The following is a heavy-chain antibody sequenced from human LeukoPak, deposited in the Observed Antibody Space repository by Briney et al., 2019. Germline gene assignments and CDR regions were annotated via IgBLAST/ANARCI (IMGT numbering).Heavy chain of an antibody. D-gene: IGHD4-17*01. J-gene: IGHJ4*02. Sequence: GGSLRLSCAASGFIFTDYGMHWVRQAPGKGLEWLTFIRYDGSDKYYADSVKGRFTISRDNAKNSLYLQMNSLRAEDTAVYYCARRTLGNYGDYDFDYWGQGTLSPSPQ. CDR2: IRYDGSDK. CDR3: ARRTLGNYGDYDFDY. CDR1: GFIFTDYG. V-gene: IGHV3-30*02.